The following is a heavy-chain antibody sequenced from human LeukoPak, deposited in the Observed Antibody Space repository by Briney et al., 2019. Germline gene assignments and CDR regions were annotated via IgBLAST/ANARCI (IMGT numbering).Heavy chain of an antibody. J-gene: IGHJ3*02. CDR3: ARQETSSYNGAFDI. D-gene: IGHD1-26*01. CDR1: GLTFNSYW. Sequence: PGGSLRLSCAASGLTFNSYWMSWVRQAPGKGLEWVANLKKDGSEKYYVDSVKGRFTISRDNAKNSLYLQMNSLRADDTAVYYCARQETSSYNGAFDIWGQGTMVTVSS. CDR2: LKKDGSEK. V-gene: IGHV3-7*01.